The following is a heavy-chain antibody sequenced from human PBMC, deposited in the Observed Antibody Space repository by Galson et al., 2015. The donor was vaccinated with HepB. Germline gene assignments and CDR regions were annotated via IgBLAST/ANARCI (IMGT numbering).Heavy chain of an antibody. V-gene: IGHV1-18*01. J-gene: IGHJ6*03. Sequence: SVKVSCKASGYSFTTYGISWVRQAPGQGLEWMGWISVYDGNTNYEKNIQGRVSMTTDTSTSTAYMELRSLKSDDTAVYYCARFRSYQFYYMDVWGKGTTVTVSS. CDR2: ISVYDGNT. CDR3: ARFRSYQFYYMDV. CDR1: GYSFTTYG.